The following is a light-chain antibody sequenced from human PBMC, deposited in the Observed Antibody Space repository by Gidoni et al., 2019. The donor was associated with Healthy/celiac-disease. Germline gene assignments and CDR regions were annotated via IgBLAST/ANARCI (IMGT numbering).Light chain of an antibody. Sequence: DIQLTPSPSFLSASVGDRVTITCRASQGISSYLAWYQHKPGKAPKLLIYAASTLQSGVPSRFSGSGAGTEFTLTISSLQPEDFATYYCQQLNSYPLTFXGXTKVEIK. CDR3: QQLNSYPLT. CDR2: AAS. CDR1: QGISSY. J-gene: IGKJ4*01. V-gene: IGKV1-9*01.